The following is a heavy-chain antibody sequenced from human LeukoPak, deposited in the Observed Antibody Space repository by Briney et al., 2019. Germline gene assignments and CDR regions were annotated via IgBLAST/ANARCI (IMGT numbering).Heavy chain of an antibody. CDR1: GGSISSYY. CDR3: AKVPYYDFWSGYYHDY. J-gene: IGHJ4*02. Sequence: ETLSLTCTVSGGSISSYYWSWVRQAPGKGLEWVSAISGSGGSTYYADSVKGRFTISRDNSKNTLYLQMNSLRAEDTAVYYCAKVPYYDFWSGYYHDYWGQGTLVTVSS. D-gene: IGHD3-3*01. CDR2: ISGSGGST. V-gene: IGHV3-23*01.